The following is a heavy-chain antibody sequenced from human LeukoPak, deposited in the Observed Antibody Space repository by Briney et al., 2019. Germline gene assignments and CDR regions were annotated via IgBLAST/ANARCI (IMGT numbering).Heavy chain of an antibody. J-gene: IGHJ5*02. CDR2: ISSSGSTI. V-gene: IGHV3-48*03. Sequence: GGSLRLSCAASGFTFSSYEMNWVRKAPGKGLEWVSYISSSGSTIYYADSVKGRFTISRDNAKNSLYLQMNSLRAEDTAVYYCARDPILKSRADYYDSSGYYPNWFDPWGQGTLVTVSS. D-gene: IGHD3-22*01. CDR1: GFTFSSYE. CDR3: ARDPILKSRADYYDSSGYYPNWFDP.